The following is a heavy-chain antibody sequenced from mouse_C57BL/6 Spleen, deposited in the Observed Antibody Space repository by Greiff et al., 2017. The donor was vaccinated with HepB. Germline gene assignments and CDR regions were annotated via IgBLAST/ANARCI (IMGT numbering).Heavy chain of an antibody. CDR2: INPSTGGT. J-gene: IGHJ2*01. V-gene: IGHV1-42*01. CDR3: ARDDYDVNFDY. CDR1: GYSFTGYY. Sequence: QLQPSGPELVKPGASVKISCKASGYSFTGYYMNWVKQSPDKSLEWIGEINPSTGGTTYNQKYKAKATVTVDKSSSTAYMQLKSLTSEDSAVYYCARDDYDVNFDYWGQGTTLTVSS. D-gene: IGHD2-4*01.